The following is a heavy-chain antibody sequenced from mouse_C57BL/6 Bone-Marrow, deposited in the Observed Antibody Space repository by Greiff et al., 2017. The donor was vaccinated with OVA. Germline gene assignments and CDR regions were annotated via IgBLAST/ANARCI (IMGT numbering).Heavy chain of an antibody. CDR3: ARDYYGSSYGFDY. CDR2: IYPGDGDT. Sequence: QVTLKVSGPELVKPGASVKISCKASGYAFSSSWMNWVKQRPGKGLEWIGRIYPGDGDTNYNGKFKGKATLTADKSSSTAYMQLSSLPSEDSAVYFCARDYYGSSYGFDYWGQGTTLTVSS. V-gene: IGHV1-82*01. D-gene: IGHD1-1*01. CDR1: GYAFSSSW. J-gene: IGHJ2*01.